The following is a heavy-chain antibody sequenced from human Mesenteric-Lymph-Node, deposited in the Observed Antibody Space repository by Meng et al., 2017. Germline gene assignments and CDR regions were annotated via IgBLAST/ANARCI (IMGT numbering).Heavy chain of an antibody. V-gene: IGHV4-30-4*01. D-gene: IGHD2-21*01. Sequence: RPEMVTPLQTLSLTRTVSGGSISSGDYYWSVIRQPPGKGLEWIRYIHHSGSAYYNPSLKSRVSISVDTSKNQFSLNLNSMTAADTAVYYCASFDHIPRRNYFDYWGQGNLVTVSS. J-gene: IGHJ4*02. CDR3: ASFDHIPRRNYFDY. CDR1: GGSISSGDYY. CDR2: IHHSGSA.